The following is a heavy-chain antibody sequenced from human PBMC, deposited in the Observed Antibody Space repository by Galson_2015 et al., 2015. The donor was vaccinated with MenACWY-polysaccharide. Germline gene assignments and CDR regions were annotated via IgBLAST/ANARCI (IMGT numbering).Heavy chain of an antibody. CDR1: GMNFRSYG. CDR3: AREGSRIVFHAFDT. CDR2: IWSDGSKK. J-gene: IGHJ3*02. D-gene: IGHD6-13*01. Sequence: SLRLSCAASGMNFRSYGMHWVRQAPGKGLEWVAIIWSDGSKKDYADAVKGRFTISRDNSKNTLYLQMNSLRDEDTAVYHCAREGSRIVFHAFDTWGQGTMVTVSS. V-gene: IGHV3-33*01.